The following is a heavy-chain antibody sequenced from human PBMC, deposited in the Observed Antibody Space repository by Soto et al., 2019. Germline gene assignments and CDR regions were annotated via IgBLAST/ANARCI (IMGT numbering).Heavy chain of an antibody. J-gene: IGHJ5*02. CDR2: ISGSGSGT. D-gene: IGHD1-1*01. CDR1: GFTFSSYA. CDR3: AKDPQGTSTFNWFDP. V-gene: IGHV3-23*01. Sequence: EVQLSESGGGLVQPGGSLRLSCAASGFTFSSYAMSWVRQAPGKGLEWVSGISGSGSGTYYADSVKGRFTISRDNSKKTLYLQMTSLRAEATGIYYCAKDPQGTSTFNWFDPWGHGTLVTVSS.